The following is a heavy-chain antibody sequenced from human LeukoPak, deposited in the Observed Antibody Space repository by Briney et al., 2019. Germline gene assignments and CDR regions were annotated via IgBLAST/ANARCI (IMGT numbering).Heavy chain of an antibody. J-gene: IGHJ4*02. V-gene: IGHV4-4*02. CDR1: GGSISSSNW. CDR2: IYHSGST. D-gene: IGHD3-3*01. CDR3: ARARSLFDFWSGYYQYYFDY. Sequence: SETLSLTCAVSGGSISSSNWWSWVRQPPGKGLEWIGEIYHSGSTNYNPSLKSRVTISVDTSKNQFSLKLSSVTAADTAVYYCARARSLFDFWSGYYQYYFDYWGQGTLVTVSS.